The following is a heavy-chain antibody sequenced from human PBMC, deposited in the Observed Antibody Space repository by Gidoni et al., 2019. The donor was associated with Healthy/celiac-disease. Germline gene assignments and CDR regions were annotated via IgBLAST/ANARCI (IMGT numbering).Heavy chain of an antibody. CDR1: GFTVSSNY. Sequence: EVQLVESGGGLIQPGGSLRLSCAASGFTVSSNYMSWVRTAPGKGLEWVSVIYSGGSTYYADSVKDRFTISRDNSKNTLYLQMNSLRAEDTAVYYCARERSSSWSYETGYFQHWGQGTLVTVSS. CDR2: IYSGGST. J-gene: IGHJ1*01. D-gene: IGHD6-13*01. V-gene: IGHV3-53*01. CDR3: ARERSSSWSYETGYFQH.